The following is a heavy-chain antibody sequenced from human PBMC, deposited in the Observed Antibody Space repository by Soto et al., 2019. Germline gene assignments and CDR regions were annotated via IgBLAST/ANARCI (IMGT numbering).Heavy chain of an antibody. V-gene: IGHV3-30*04. D-gene: IGHD6-6*01. CDR1: GFIFKNYA. CDR2: ITRDGYNK. Sequence: GVSRRLSCAGSGFIFKNYALNWVRQAPGKGLEWVASITRDGYNKYYADSVKGRFTISRDNSRDTLSLQMTALTIEDSSVYYCTKSSGGSSSVGMDYWGQGTRVTVSS. J-gene: IGHJ4*02. CDR3: TKSSGGSSSVGMDY.